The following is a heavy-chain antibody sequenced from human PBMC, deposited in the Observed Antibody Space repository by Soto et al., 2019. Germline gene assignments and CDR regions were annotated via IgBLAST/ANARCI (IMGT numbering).Heavy chain of an antibody. CDR1: GFTVSSKY. D-gene: IGHD2-15*01. CDR2: IHSGGTT. J-gene: IGHJ6*04. V-gene: IGHV3-66*01. CDR3: ARDDVLCDGGRCYGIPLDV. Sequence: EVQLVESGGGLVQPGGSLRLSCAASGFTVSSKYMTWVRQAPGKGLEWVSLIHSGGTTYYADSVKGRFTISRDTSENTLHLQMDSLRVEDTAVYYCARDDVLCDGGRCYGIPLDVWGKETTVTVSS.